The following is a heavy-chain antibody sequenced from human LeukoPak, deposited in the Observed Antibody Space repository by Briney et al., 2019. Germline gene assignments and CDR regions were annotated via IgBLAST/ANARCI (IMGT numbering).Heavy chain of an antibody. CDR3: ARHRCGGDCLRAYYFDY. V-gene: IGHV4-39*01. Sequence: PSETLSLACTVSGASTSGSNYYWGWIRQPPGKGLDWIGSIYYSGSTYYNPSLKSRVTISVDTSKNQFSLKLSSVTAADTAVYYCARHRCGGDCLRAYYFDYWGQGALVTVSS. J-gene: IGHJ4*02. D-gene: IGHD2-21*02. CDR1: GASTSGSNYY. CDR2: IYYSGST.